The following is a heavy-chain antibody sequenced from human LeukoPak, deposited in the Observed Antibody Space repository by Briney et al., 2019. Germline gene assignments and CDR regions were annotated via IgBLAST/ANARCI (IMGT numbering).Heavy chain of an antibody. J-gene: IGHJ4*02. CDR2: ISYDGSNK. CDR1: GFTFSSYA. Sequence: GGSLRLSCAASGFTFSSYAMHWVRQAPGKGLEWVAVISYDGSNKYYADSVKGRFTISRDNSKNTLYLQMNSLRAEDTAVYYCAKAPDSSSGYPRDYWGQGTLVTVSS. D-gene: IGHD3-22*01. CDR3: AKAPDSSSGYPRDY. V-gene: IGHV3-30*04.